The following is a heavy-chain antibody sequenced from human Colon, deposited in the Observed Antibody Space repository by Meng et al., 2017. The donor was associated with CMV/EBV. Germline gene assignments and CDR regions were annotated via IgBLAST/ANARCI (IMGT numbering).Heavy chain of an antibody. D-gene: IGHD3-10*01. CDR2: IYSGGRT. Sequence: GESLKISCAASGFSFGNHVMTWVRQAPGKGLEHISLIYSGGRTYYADSVKGRFTISRDNSKNTVYLQMNSLRAEDTAVYYCARDSLIWFADEDSKYHYYGMDVWGQGTTVTVSS. CDR3: ARDSLIWFADEDSKYHYYGMDV. CDR1: GFSFGNHV. J-gene: IGHJ6*02. V-gene: IGHV3-53*01.